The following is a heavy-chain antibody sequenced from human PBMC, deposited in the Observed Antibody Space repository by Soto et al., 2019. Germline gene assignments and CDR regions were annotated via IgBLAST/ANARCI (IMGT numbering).Heavy chain of an antibody. J-gene: IGHJ4*02. V-gene: IGHV3-23*01. CDR3: AKPGGRRFVILEFDY. CDR1: GFTFSDYA. CDR2: ISGSGGST. D-gene: IGHD1-1*01. Sequence: EVQLLESGGGLVQPGGSLRLSCAASGFTFSDYAMGWVRQAPGKGLQWVSGISGSGGSTYYADSVKGRFSISRDNSKSTLYLQMNSLRAEDTAVYYCAKPGGRRFVILEFDYWGQGTLVTVSS.